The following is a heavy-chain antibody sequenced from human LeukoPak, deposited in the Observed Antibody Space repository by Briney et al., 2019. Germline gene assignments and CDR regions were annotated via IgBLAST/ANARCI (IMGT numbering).Heavy chain of an antibody. Sequence: PGGSLRLSCEASGFIFSSYAMSWVRQAPGKGLEWVSVISASGGSTHYADSVKGRFTISRDNSKNTLYLQMNSLRAEDTAVYYCAKGRGQNGDYTNGQFDYWGQGTLVTVSS. J-gene: IGHJ4*02. CDR1: GFIFSSYA. D-gene: IGHD4-17*01. V-gene: IGHV3-23*01. CDR2: ISASGGST. CDR3: AKGRGQNGDYTNGQFDY.